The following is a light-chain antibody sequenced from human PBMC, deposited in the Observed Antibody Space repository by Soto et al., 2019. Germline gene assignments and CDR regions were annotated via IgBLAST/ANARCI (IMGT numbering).Light chain of an antibody. V-gene: IGKV3-15*01. Sequence: EIVMTQSPSTLSVSPGERATLSCRASQSVSSNLAWYQQKPGQAPRLLIYSASTRDNGIPARFSGSGSGTEFTLTISSLPYEYFAVYYCQEYNNLPYTFGQGTKLEIK. J-gene: IGKJ2*01. CDR1: QSVSSN. CDR3: QEYNNLPYT. CDR2: SAS.